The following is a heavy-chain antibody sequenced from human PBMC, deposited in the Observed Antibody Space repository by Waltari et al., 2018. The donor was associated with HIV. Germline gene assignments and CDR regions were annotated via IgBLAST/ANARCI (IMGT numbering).Heavy chain of an antibody. CDR1: GYPFTSYD. V-gene: IGHV1-8*01. CDR2: MNPNSGNT. Sequence: QVPLVQSGAEVKKPGASVKVSCKASGYPFTSYDINWVRQAKGQGLEWMGWMNPNSGNTGYAQKFQGRVTMTRNTSISTAYMELSSLRSEDTAVYYCARLGYCSSTSCYYYYYYGMDVWGQGTTVTVSS. J-gene: IGHJ6*02. CDR3: ARLGYCSSTSCYYYYYYGMDV. D-gene: IGHD2-2*01.